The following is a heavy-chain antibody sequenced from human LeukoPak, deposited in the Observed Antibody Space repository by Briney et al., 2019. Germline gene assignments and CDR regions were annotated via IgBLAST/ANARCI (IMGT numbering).Heavy chain of an antibody. CDR1: GFTFSDYY. CDR3: ARDRYYYDSSGYLGYFDY. D-gene: IGHD3-22*01. CDR2: ISSSGSTI. J-gene: IGHJ4*02. Sequence: GGSLRLSCAASGFTFSDYYMSWIRQAPGKGLEWVSYISSSGSTIYYADSVKGRFTISRDNAKNSLYLQMNSLRAEDTAVYYCARDRYYYDSSGYLGYFDYWGQGTLVTVSS. V-gene: IGHV3-11*01.